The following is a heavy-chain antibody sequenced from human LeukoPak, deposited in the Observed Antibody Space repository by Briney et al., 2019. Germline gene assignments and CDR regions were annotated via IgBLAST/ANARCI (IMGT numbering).Heavy chain of an antibody. CDR1: GYTFTSYA. J-gene: IGHJ4*02. V-gene: IGHV1-3*01. D-gene: IGHD6-13*01. CDR3: ARVAWVAAAGLDY. Sequence: GASVKVSCKASGYTFTSYAMHWVRQAPGERLEWMGWINAGNGNTKYSQKFQGRVTITRGTSASTAYMELSSLRSEDTAVYYCARVAWVAAAGLDYWGQGTLVTVSS. CDR2: INAGNGNT.